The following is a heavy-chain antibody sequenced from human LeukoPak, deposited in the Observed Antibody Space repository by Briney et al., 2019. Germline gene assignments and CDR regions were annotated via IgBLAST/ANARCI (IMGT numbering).Heavy chain of an antibody. CDR3: ARDSPPDY. Sequence: GGSLRLSCAASGLIFTKYYMNWVRQAPGKGLEWVSSITSNGDHTYYADSVKGRFTISRDNAKNSLYLQMNSLRAEDTAVYYCARDSPPDYWGQGTLVTVSS. V-gene: IGHV3-21*01. J-gene: IGHJ4*02. CDR1: GLIFTKYY. CDR2: ITSNGDHT.